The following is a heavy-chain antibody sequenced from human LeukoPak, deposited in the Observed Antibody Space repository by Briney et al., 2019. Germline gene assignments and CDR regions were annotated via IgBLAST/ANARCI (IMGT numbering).Heavy chain of an antibody. CDR1: GGSISGYY. Sequence: SETLSLTCTVFGGSISGYYWSWIRQPAGKGLEWIGRIHSSGSTNYNPSLKSRVIISVDKSRNQFSLKVRSVTAADTAEYYCAGTIASAGSDAFDIWGQGTVVTVSA. V-gene: IGHV4-4*07. CDR3: AGTIASAGSDAFDI. D-gene: IGHD6-13*01. CDR2: IHSSGST. J-gene: IGHJ3*02.